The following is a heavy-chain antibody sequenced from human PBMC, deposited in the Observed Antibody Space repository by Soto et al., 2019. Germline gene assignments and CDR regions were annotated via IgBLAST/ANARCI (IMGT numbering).Heavy chain of an antibody. CDR3: AREVYRGLQTLDY. D-gene: IGHD4-4*01. CDR1: GFTFSSYG. Sequence: PGGSLRLSCAASGFTFSSYGMHWVRQAPGKGLEWVAVIWYDGSNKYYADSVKGRFTISRDNSKNTLYLQMNSLRAEDTAVYYCAREVYRGLQTLDYWGQGTLVTVSS. V-gene: IGHV3-33*08. J-gene: IGHJ4*02. CDR2: IWYDGSNK.